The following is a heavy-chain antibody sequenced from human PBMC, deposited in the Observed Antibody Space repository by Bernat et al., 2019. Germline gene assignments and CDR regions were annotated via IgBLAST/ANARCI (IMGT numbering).Heavy chain of an antibody. CDR2: ISSSSSTI. V-gene: IGHV3-48*01. CDR3: AKDRCSGGSCYSPFDY. CDR1: GFTFSRYS. Sequence: EVQLVESGGGLVQPGGSLRLSCAVSGFTFSRYSMNWVRQAPGKGLEWVSYISSSSSTIYYTDSVKGRFTISRDNSKNTLYLQMNSLRAEDTAVYYCAKDRCSGGSCYSPFDYWGQGTLVTVSS. J-gene: IGHJ4*02. D-gene: IGHD2-15*01.